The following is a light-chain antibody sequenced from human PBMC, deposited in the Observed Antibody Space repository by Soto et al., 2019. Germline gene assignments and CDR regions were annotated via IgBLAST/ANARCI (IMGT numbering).Light chain of an antibody. CDR2: AAS. J-gene: IGKJ4*01. CDR3: QQYNSFPRLT. V-gene: IGKV1-16*02. CDR1: QVISNY. Sequence: DIQMTPSPSSLSASVGDRVTITCRASQVISNYLAWFQQKPGKAPKSLIYAASSLQTGVPSKFSGSGSGSDFTLTISSLPPEHFATYSCQQYNSFPRLTFAGGTKVEIK.